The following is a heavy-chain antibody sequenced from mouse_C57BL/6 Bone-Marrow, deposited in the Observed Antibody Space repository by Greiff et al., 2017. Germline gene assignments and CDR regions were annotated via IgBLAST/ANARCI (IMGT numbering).Heavy chain of an antibody. CDR2: IYPGSGNT. J-gene: IGHJ4*01. CDR1: GYSFTGYY. V-gene: IGHV1-66*01. CDR3: ARRLDYGSSTERCMDY. Sequence: QVQLQQSGPELVKPGASVKISCKASGYSFTGYYIHWVKQRPGQGLEWIGWIYPGSGNTKYNEKFKGKATLTADTSSSTAYMQVSRLTTGVPAVYYCARRLDYGSSTERCMDYWGQGTSVTVSS. D-gene: IGHD1-1*01.